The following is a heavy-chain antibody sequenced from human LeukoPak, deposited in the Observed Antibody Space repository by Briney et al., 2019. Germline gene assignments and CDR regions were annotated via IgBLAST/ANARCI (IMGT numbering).Heavy chain of an antibody. V-gene: IGHV3-21*01. D-gene: IGHD3-22*01. Sequence: GGSLRLSCAASGFTFSSYSMNWFRQAPGKGLEWVSSISSSSSYIYYADSVKGRFTISRDNAKDSLYLQMNSLRAEDTAVYYCAREDDSSGYYFDYWGQGTLVTVSS. CDR3: AREDDSSGYYFDY. J-gene: IGHJ4*02. CDR2: ISSSSSYI. CDR1: GFTFSSYS.